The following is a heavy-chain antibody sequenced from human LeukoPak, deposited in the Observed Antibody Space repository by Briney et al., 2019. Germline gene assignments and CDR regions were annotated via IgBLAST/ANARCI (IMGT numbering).Heavy chain of an antibody. J-gene: IGHJ3*02. CDR1: GFTFSTYS. D-gene: IGHD3-10*01. CDR2: ILYDGSNK. V-gene: IGHV3-30*18. Sequence: PGGSLRLSCAASGFTFSTYSMNWVRQAPGKGLEWAAVILYDGSNKYYADSVKGRFTISRDNSKNTLYLQMNSLRAEDTAVYYCAKGAYGNYGSGSYYVDAFNIWGQGTVVTVSS. CDR3: AKGAYGNYGSGSYYVDAFNI.